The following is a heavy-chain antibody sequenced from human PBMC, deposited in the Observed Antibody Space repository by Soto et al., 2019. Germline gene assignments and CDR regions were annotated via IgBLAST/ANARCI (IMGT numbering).Heavy chain of an antibody. D-gene: IGHD2-2*01. V-gene: IGHV3-7*02. CDR3: ARHDCISSSCYYYYYYSMDV. Sequence: GSLRLSCAASGFTFSSYWLSWVRQAPGKGLEWVANIKQDGSEKYYVDSVKGRFTISRDNAKNSLYLQMNSLRAEDTAVYYCARHDCISSSCYYYYYYSMDVWGQGTTVTAP. CDR2: IKQDGSEK. CDR1: GFTFSSYW. J-gene: IGHJ6*02.